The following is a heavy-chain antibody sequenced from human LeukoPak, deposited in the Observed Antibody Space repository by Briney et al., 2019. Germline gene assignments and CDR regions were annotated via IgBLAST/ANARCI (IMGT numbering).Heavy chain of an antibody. CDR3: ARTSSSWYTQVYYFGY. V-gene: IGHV1-18*01. CDR1: GYTFTSYG. CDR2: ISAYNGNT. Sequence: ASVKVSCKASGYTFTSYGISWVRQAPGQGLEWMGWISAYNGNTNYAQKLQGRVTMTTDTSTSTAYMELRSLRSDDTAVYYCARTSSSWYTQVYYFGYWGQGTLVTVSS. D-gene: IGHD6-13*01. J-gene: IGHJ4*02.